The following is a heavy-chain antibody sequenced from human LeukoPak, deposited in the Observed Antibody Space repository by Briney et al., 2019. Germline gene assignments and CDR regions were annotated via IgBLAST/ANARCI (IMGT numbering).Heavy chain of an antibody. J-gene: IGHJ4*02. CDR3: ATARGSTYYSDY. D-gene: IGHD3-10*01. CDR1: GFTFNTYV. V-gene: IGHV3-23*01. CDR2: ISDNGVTT. Sequence: GGSLRLSCAASGFTFNTYVTTWVRQAPGKGLEWVSGISDNGVTTYYADSVRGRFTISRDNSKNTLYLQMNSLRAEDTAIYYCATARGSTYYSDYWGQGTLVTVSS.